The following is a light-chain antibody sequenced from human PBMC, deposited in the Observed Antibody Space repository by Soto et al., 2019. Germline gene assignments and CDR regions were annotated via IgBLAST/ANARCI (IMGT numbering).Light chain of an antibody. CDR1: QSISSW. Sequence: DIQMTQSPSTLSASVGDRVTITCRASQSISSWLAWYQQKPGKAPKLLIYKASSLESGVPSRFSGSGSGTEFTLTISSLQPDYFATYYCQQYNSYPTVGQGTKVEIK. V-gene: IGKV1-5*03. CDR3: QQYNSYPT. J-gene: IGKJ1*01. CDR2: KAS.